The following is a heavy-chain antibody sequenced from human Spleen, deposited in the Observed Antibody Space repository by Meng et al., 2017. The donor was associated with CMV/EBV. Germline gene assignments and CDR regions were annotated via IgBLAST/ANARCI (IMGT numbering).Heavy chain of an antibody. J-gene: IGHJ6*02. CDR3: ARSPGGVVDYYYYGMDV. Sequence: ETLSLTCATSGFTFSTYGMNWVRQAPGKGLEWVSSISGSSSYIYYADSVKGRFTISRDNAKNSLYLQMNSLRAEDTAVYYCARSPGGVVDYYYYGMDVWGQGTTVTVSS. V-gene: IGHV3-21*01. D-gene: IGHD3-3*01. CDR2: ISGSSSYI. CDR1: GFTFSTYG.